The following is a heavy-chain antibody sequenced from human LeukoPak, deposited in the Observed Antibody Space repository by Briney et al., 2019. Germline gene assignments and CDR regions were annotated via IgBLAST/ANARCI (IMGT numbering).Heavy chain of an antibody. V-gene: IGHV3-30*04. D-gene: IGHD2/OR15-2a*01. Sequence: PGGSLRLSCAASGFTFSSYAMHWVRQAPGKGLEWVAVISYDGSNKYYADSVKGRFTISRDNSKNTLYLQMNSLRAEDTAVYYCARFYTSYFDYWGQGTLVTVSS. J-gene: IGHJ4*02. CDR3: ARFYTSYFDY. CDR2: ISYDGSNK. CDR1: GFTFSSYA.